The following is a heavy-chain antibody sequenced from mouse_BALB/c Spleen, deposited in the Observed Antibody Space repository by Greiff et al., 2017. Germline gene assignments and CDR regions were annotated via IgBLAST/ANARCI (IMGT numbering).Heavy chain of an antibody. D-gene: IGHD4-1*02. J-gene: IGHJ4*01. CDR1: GFTFSSYY. CDR3: ARPLNWDEPGAMDY. CDR2: INSNGGST. V-gene: IGHV5-6-2*01. Sequence: EVKLVESGGGLVKLGGSLKLSCAASGFTFSSYYMSWVRQTPEKRLELVAAINSNGGSTYYPDTVKGRFTISRDNAKNTLYLQMSSLKSEDTALYYCARPLNWDEPGAMDYWGQGTSVTVSS.